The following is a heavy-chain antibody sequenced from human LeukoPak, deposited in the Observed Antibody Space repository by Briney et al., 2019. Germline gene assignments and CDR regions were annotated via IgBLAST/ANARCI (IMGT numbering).Heavy chain of an antibody. CDR2: IYYSGST. J-gene: IGHJ4*02. Sequence: KPSETLSLTCTVSGGSISSSSYYWGWIRQPPGKGLEWIGSIYYSGSTYYNPSLKSRVTISVDTSKNQFSLKLSSVTAADTAVYYCAQGRYYDSSDYWGQGTLSPSPQ. D-gene: IGHD3-22*01. CDR3: AQGRYYDSSDY. V-gene: IGHV4-39*01. CDR1: GGSISSSSYY.